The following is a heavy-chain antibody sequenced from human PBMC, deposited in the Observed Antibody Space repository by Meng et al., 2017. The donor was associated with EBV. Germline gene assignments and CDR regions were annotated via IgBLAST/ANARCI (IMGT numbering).Heavy chain of an antibody. J-gene: IGHJ4*02. CDR3: ARVGYSVHDVSFEDF. D-gene: IGHD5/OR15-5a*01. CDR2: VRHSGRT. CDR1: GGSFTYYY. Sequence: QVLLRQWAAGLFKPSETLSLSFAGYGGSFTYYYWSWIRHAPGESLEWIGEVRHSGRTRYNPSLKSRVSMSADVSKKQFSLKMKSVTAADTGVYFCARVGYSVHDVSFEDFWGQGTLVTVSS. V-gene: IGHV4-34*01.